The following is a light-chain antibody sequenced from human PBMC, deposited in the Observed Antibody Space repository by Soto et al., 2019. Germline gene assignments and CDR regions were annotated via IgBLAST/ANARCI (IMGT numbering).Light chain of an antibody. V-gene: IGLV1-40*01. Sequence: QSVLTQPPSVSGAPGQRVSLSCTGSSSNIGAGYDVHWYQQLPGTTPKLLTYGNTNRPSGVPDRFSGSKSGTSASLAITGLLAEDEADYYCQSYDSSLSGVVFGGGTKLTVL. CDR2: GNT. CDR1: SSNIGAGYD. J-gene: IGLJ2*01. CDR3: QSYDSSLSGVV.